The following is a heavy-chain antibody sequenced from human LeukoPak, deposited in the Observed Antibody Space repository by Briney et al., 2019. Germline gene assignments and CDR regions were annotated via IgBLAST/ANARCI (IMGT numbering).Heavy chain of an antibody. CDR1: GFIFSSYG. Sequence: GGSLRLSCAASGFIFSSYGMSWVRQAPGKGLEWVGRIKSKTDGGTTDYAAPVKGRFTISRDDSKNTLYLQMNSLKTEDTAVYYCTPRVTTVTTDYAFDIWGQGTMVTVSS. V-gene: IGHV3-15*01. CDR3: TPRVTTVTTDYAFDI. D-gene: IGHD4-17*01. J-gene: IGHJ3*02. CDR2: IKSKTDGGTT.